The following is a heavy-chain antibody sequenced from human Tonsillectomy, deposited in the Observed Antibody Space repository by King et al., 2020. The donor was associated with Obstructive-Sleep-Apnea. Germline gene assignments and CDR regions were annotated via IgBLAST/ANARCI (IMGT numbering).Heavy chain of an antibody. J-gene: IGHJ4*02. CDR3: TTDQGYYGSGSYSLGY. Sequence: EVQLVESGGGLVKPGGSLRLSCAASGFTFSNAWMSWVRQAPGKGLEWVGRIKSKTDGGTTDYAAPVKGRFTISRDDSKNTLYLQMNSLKTEDTAVYYCTTDQGYYGSGSYSLGYWGQGTLVTVSS. D-gene: IGHD3-10*01. CDR2: IKSKTDGGTT. V-gene: IGHV3-15*01. CDR1: GFTFSNAW.